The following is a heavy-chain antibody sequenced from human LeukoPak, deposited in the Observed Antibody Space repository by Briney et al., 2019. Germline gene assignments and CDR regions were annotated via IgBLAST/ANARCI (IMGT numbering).Heavy chain of an antibody. J-gene: IGHJ3*02. CDR3: ARGNVLRYFDWLLSGDDAFDI. D-gene: IGHD3-9*01. CDR1: GYSFIDFY. V-gene: IGHV7-4-1*02. Sequence: ASVKVSCKASGYSFIDFYIHFVRQAPGQGLEWMGWINTNTGNPTYAQGFTGRFVFSLDTSVSTAYLQISSLKAEDTAVYYCARGNVLRYFDWLLSGDDAFDIWGQGTMVTVSS. CDR2: INTNTGNP.